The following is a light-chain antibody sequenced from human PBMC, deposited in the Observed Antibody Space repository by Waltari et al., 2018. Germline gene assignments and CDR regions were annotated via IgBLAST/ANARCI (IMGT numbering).Light chain of an antibody. Sequence: QSVLTQPPSASGTPGQRVTFSCSGSSSNIGSNTVNWYQHLPGTAPKLLLYSNKQRPSGVPGRFSGSQSGTSASLAISGLQSEDAADYYCAAWDDSLNAWLFGGGTKLTVL. CDR2: SNK. CDR3: AAWDDSLNAWL. V-gene: IGLV1-44*01. CDR1: SSNIGSNT. J-gene: IGLJ3*02.